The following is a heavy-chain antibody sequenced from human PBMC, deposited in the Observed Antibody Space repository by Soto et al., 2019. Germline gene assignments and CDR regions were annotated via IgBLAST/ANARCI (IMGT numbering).Heavy chain of an antibody. CDR1: GFTFSDYY. J-gene: IGHJ4*02. V-gene: IGHV3-11*06. D-gene: IGHD3-22*01. CDR3: ARVPVTMIVVVITFDY. CDR2: ISSSSSYT. Sequence: QVQLVESGGGLVKPGGSLRLSCAASGFTFSDYYMSWIRQAPGKGLEWGSYISSSSSYTNYADSVKGRFTISRDNAKNSLYLQMNSLRAEDTAVYYCARVPVTMIVVVITFDYWGQGTLVTVSS.